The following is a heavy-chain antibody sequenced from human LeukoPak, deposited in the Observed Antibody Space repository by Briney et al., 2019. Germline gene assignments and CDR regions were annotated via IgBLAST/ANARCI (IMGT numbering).Heavy chain of an antibody. CDR3: ARGLTVAAPFDY. CDR2: IYYSGST. J-gene: IGHJ4*02. CDR1: GYSISSGYY. V-gene: IGHV4-38-2*02. D-gene: IGHD2-15*01. Sequence: PSETLSLTCTVSGYSISSGYYWGWIRQPPGKGLEWIGSIYYSGSTYYNPSLKSRVTMSVDTSKNQFSLKLSSVTAADTAVYYCARGLTVAAPFDYWGQGTLVTVSS.